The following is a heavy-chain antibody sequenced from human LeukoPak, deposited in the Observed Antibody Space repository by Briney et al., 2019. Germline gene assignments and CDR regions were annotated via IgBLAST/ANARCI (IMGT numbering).Heavy chain of an antibody. V-gene: IGHV3-30-3*01. CDR2: ISYDGSNK. CDR3: ARGNVDIVATIGH. D-gene: IGHD5-12*01. Sequence: GGSLRLSCAASGFTFSSYAMHWVRQAPGKGLEWVAVISYDGSNKYYADSVKGRFTISRDNSKNTLYLQMNSLRAEDTAVYYCARGNVDIVATIGHWSQGTLVTVSS. J-gene: IGHJ4*02. CDR1: GFTFSSYA.